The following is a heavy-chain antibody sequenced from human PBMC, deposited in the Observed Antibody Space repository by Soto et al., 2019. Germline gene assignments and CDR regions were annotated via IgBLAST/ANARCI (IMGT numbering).Heavy chain of an antibody. J-gene: IGHJ4*02. CDR2: ISWNSGSI. Sequence: EVQLVESGGGLVQPGRSLRLSCAASGFTFDDYAMHWVRQAPGKGLEWVSGISWNSGSIGYADSVKGRFTISRDNAKNSLYLQMNSLRAEDTALYYCAKDAYDILTGYELDYWGQGTLVTVSS. CDR1: GFTFDDYA. CDR3: AKDAYDILTGYELDY. V-gene: IGHV3-9*01. D-gene: IGHD3-9*01.